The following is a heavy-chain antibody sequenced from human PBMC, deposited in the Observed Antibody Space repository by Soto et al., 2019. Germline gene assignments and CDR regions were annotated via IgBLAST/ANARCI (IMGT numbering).Heavy chain of an antibody. CDR2: ISAYNGNT. CDR1: GYTFTSYG. D-gene: IGHD2-15*01. V-gene: IGHV1-18*01. J-gene: IGHJ6*02. Sequence: GASVKVSCKASGYTFTSYGISWVRQAPGQGLEWMGRISAYNGNTNYAQKLQGRVTMTTDTSTSTAYMELRSLRSEDTAVYYCARDLRWYCSGGSCYPAEYYYGMDVWGQGTTVTVSS. CDR3: ARDLRWYCSGGSCYPAEYYYGMDV.